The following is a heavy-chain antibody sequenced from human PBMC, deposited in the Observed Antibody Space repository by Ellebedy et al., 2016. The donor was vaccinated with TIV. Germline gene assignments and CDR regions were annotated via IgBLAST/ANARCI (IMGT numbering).Heavy chain of an antibody. CDR3: ARDSGSYPFDY. V-gene: IGHV3-23*01. Sequence: GGSLRLXXEVSGFSVRTYAMSWVRQAPGKGLEWVSGITGSVDGTHYTDSVKGRFTISRDNSKNTLYLQLSSLRADDTAVYYCARDSGSYPFDYWGQGTLVTVSS. CDR2: ITGSVDGT. D-gene: IGHD1-26*01. CDR1: GFSVRTYA. J-gene: IGHJ4*02.